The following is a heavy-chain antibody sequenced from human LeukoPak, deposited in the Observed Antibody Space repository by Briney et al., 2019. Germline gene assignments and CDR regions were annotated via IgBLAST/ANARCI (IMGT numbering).Heavy chain of an antibody. CDR1: GGSISSSSYY. J-gene: IGHJ4*02. CDR3: ALIAVAGTGDY. D-gene: IGHD6-19*01. Sequence: NASETLSLTCTVSGGSISSSSYYWGWIRQPPGKGLEWIGSIYYSGSTYYNPSLKSRVTISVDTSKNQFSLKLSSVTAADTAVYYCALIAVAGTGDYWGQGTLVTVSS. V-gene: IGHV4-39*07. CDR2: IYYSGST.